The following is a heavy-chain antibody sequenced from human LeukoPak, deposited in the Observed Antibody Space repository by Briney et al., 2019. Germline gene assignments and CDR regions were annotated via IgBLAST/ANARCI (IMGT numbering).Heavy chain of an antibody. Sequence: GMSVTLSCAASGSTYSSYGMLWLPQAPGKGLVWVTFISYDGSNKYYADSVKGRFTISRDNSKNTLYLQMNSLRAEDPAVYYCAKSHYRGFGELFSNFDYWGQGALVTVSS. CDR3: AKSHYRGFGELFSNFDY. D-gene: IGHD3-10*01. CDR2: ISYDGSNK. CDR1: GSTYSSYG. V-gene: IGHV3-30*18. J-gene: IGHJ4*02.